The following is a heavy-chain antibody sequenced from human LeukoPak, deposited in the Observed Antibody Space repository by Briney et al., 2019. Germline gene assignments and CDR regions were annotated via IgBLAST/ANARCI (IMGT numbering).Heavy chain of an antibody. J-gene: IGHJ3*02. CDR1: GYSFTSYW. Sequence: GESPKISCKGSGYSFTSYWIGWVRQMPGKGLEWMGIIYPGDSDTRYSPSFQGQVTISADKSISTAYLQWSSLKASDTAMYYCARYYYDSSGYRHDAFDIWGQGTMVTVSS. V-gene: IGHV5-51*01. D-gene: IGHD3-22*01. CDR3: ARYYYDSSGYRHDAFDI. CDR2: IYPGDSDT.